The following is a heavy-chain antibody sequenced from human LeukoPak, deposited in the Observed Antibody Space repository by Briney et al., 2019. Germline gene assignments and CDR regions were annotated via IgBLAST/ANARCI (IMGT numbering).Heavy chain of an antibody. CDR2: ISSSGSYK. V-gene: IGHV3-11*06. CDR1: GFSFSDSY. D-gene: IGHD3-9*01. Sequence: PGGSLRLSCAASGFSFSDSYMTWIRQAPGKGLEWVSYISSSGSYKDYADSVKGRFTISRDNAKNSLYLQMNSLRAEDTAVYYCARVLHFDWLLYHWGQGTLVTVSS. CDR3: ARVLHFDWLLYH. J-gene: IGHJ5*02.